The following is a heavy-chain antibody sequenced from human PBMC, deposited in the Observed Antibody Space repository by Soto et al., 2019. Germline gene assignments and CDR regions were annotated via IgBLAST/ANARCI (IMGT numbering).Heavy chain of an antibody. CDR1: GGTFGSYA. J-gene: IGHJ4*02. Sequence: QVQLVQSGAEVKKPGSSVKVSCKSSGGTFGSYAISWVRQAPGQGLEWMGGVIPIFGTPHYAQKFHGRVTITADIPTSTAYLELSSLKSAHTAVYYCAQIRWTIRIQEEDAIWGQGTLVTVSS. D-gene: IGHD2-15*01. V-gene: IGHV1-69*06. CDR2: VIPIFGTP. CDR3: AQIRWTIRIQEEDAI.